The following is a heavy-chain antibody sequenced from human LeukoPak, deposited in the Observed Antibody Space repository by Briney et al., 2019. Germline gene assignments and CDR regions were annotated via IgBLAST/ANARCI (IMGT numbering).Heavy chain of an antibody. CDR2: IRSKANSYAT. V-gene: IGHV3-73*01. CDR1: GFTFSGSA. D-gene: IGHD2-15*01. CDR3: TRLGRSGGSGDYYYYMDV. Sequence: GGSLRLSCAASGFTFSGSAMHWVRQASGKGLEWVGRIRSKANSYATAYAAPVKGRFTISRDDSKNTAYLQMNSLKTEDTAVYYCTRLGRSGGSGDYYYYMDVWGKGTTVTISS. J-gene: IGHJ6*03.